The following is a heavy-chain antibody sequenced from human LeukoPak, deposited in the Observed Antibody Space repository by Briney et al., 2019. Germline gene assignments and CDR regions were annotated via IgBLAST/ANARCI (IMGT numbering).Heavy chain of an antibody. CDR2: INPNSGGT. V-gene: IGHV1-2*02. CDR1: GYTFTGYY. CDR3: ARVDFWSGYFGGIDH. D-gene: IGHD3-3*01. Sequence: ASVKVSCKASGYTFTGYYMHWVRQAPGQGLEWMGWINPNSGGTNYAQKFQGRVTMTRDTSISTAYMELSRLRSDDTAVYYCARVDFWSGYFGGIDHWGQGTLATVSS. J-gene: IGHJ5*02.